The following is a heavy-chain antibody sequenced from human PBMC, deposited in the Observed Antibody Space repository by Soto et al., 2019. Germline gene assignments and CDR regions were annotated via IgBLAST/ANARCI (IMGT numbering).Heavy chain of an antibody. D-gene: IGHD5-18*01. Sequence: LRLSCAASGFTFSSYAMHWVRQAPGKGLEWVAVISYDGSNKYYADSVKGRFTISRDNSKNTLYLQMNSLRAEDKAVYYCARAPGYSYGIDYWGQGTLVTVSS. J-gene: IGHJ4*02. CDR2: ISYDGSNK. CDR1: GFTFSSYA. CDR3: ARAPGYSYGIDY. V-gene: IGHV3-30-3*01.